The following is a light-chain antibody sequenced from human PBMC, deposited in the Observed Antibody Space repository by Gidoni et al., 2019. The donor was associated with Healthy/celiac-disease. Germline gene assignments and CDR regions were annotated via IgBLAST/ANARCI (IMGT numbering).Light chain of an antibody. J-gene: IGKJ4*01. CDR1: QSISSY. V-gene: IGKV1-39*01. CDR2: AAS. Sequence: DILLTQSPATLSASVGDRVTITCRASQSISSYLDWYQQKPGKAPKLLIYAASSMHTGVPARFSGSGSGTDFTLTISSLQPEDFAVYYCQQRDSRPLTFXGXTKVXIK. CDR3: QQRDSRPLT.